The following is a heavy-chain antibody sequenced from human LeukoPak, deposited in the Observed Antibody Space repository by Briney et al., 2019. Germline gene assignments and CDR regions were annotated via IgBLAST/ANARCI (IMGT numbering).Heavy chain of an antibody. CDR3: AKDIKTYYYGSGSSGIDY. CDR1: GFTFSSYG. J-gene: IGHJ4*02. Sequence: PGGSLRLSCAASGFTFSSYGMHWVRQAPGKGLEWVAFIRYDGSNKYYADSVKGRFTISRGNSKNTLYLQMNSLRAEDTAVYYCAKDIKTYYYGSGSSGIDYWGQGTLVTVSS. CDR2: IRYDGSNK. V-gene: IGHV3-30*02. D-gene: IGHD3-10*01.